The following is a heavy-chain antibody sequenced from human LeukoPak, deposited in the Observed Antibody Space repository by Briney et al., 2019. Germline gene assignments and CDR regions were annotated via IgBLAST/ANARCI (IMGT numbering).Heavy chain of an antibody. V-gene: IGHV4-38-2*02. J-gene: IGHJ4*02. Sequence: SETLSLTCTVSGYSISSGYFWGWIRQPPGKGLEWIGNVYHNGNTWYNSSLKSRVAISVDTSENQFSLKLSSVTAADTAVYFCARTLHGSGWCPFDYWGQGSLVTVSS. D-gene: IGHD6-19*01. CDR3: ARTLHGSGWCPFDY. CDR1: GYSISSGYF. CDR2: VYHNGNT.